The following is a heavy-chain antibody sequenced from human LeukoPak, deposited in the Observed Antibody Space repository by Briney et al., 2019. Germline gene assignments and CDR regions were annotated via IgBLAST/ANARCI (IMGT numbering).Heavy chain of an antibody. CDR2: IYYTGPT. CDR3: ARDSGSPRYYWYYYYMDV. CDR1: GVSISTSRYY. V-gene: IGHV4-39*07. D-gene: IGHD1-1*01. J-gene: IGHJ6*03. Sequence: SETLSLTCTVSGVSISTSRYYWGWIRQPPGKGLEWIGNIYYTGPTYYNASLESRVTLSVDTPKNQFSLKLSSVTAADTAVYYCARDSGSPRYYWYYYYMDVWGKGTTVTISS.